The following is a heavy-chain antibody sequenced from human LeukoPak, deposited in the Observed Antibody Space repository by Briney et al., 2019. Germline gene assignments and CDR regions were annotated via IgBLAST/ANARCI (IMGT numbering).Heavy chain of an antibody. J-gene: IGHJ5*02. Sequence: ASVNVSCKASGYAFTSYYMHWVRQAPGQGLEWMGIINPSWCSTSYAQKFQGRVTMTRDTYTRTVYMELSSMRAEDTAVYYWARGDGDQLLFDPWGQGTLVTVSS. D-gene: IGHD2-2*01. CDR1: GYAFTSYY. CDR2: INPSWCST. CDR3: ARGDGDQLLFDP. V-gene: IGHV1-46*01.